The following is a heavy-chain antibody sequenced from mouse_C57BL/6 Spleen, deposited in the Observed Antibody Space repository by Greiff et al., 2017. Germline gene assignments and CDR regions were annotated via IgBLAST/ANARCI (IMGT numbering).Heavy chain of an antibody. CDR2: IYPRSGNT. V-gene: IGHV1-81*01. CDR3: AHLTTVVAKDYFDY. D-gene: IGHD1-1*01. Sequence: VQLQQSGAELARPGASVKLSCKASGYTFTSYGISWVKQRTGKGLEWIGEIYPRSGNTYYNEKFKGKATLTADKSSRPAYMELRSLTSEASAVYFFAHLTTVVAKDYFDYWGQGTTLTVSS. J-gene: IGHJ2*01. CDR1: GYTFTSYG.